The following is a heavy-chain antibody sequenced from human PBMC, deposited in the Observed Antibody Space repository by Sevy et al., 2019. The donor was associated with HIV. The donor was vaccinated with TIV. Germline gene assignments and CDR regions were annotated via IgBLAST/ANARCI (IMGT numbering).Heavy chain of an antibody. Sequence: GGSLRLSCAASGFTFSSYAMHWVRQAPGKGLGWVAVISYDGSNKYYADSVKGRFTISRDNSKNTLYLQMNSLRAEDTAVYYCAREGRYCSGGSCYPDYYYYGMDVWGQGTTVTVSS. CDR1: GFTFSSYA. J-gene: IGHJ6*02. D-gene: IGHD2-15*01. V-gene: IGHV3-30-3*01. CDR3: AREGRYCSGGSCYPDYYYYGMDV. CDR2: ISYDGSNK.